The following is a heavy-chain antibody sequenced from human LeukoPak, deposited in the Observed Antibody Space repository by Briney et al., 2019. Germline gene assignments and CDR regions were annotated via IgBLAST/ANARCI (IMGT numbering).Heavy chain of an antibody. D-gene: IGHD1-26*01. V-gene: IGHV3-9*01. Sequence: PGRSLRLSCEASGFTFDDYAMHWVRQAPGKGLEWVSGISWNSGSIGYADSVKGRFTISRDNAKNSLYLQMNSLRAEDTALYYCAKDMGWELLGSFDYWGQGTLVTVSS. CDR3: AKDMGWELLGSFDY. J-gene: IGHJ4*02. CDR2: ISWNSGSI. CDR1: GFTFDDYA.